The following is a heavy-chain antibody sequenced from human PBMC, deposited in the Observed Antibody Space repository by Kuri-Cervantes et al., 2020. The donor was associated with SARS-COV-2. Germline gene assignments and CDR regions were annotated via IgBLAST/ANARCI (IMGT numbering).Heavy chain of an antibody. D-gene: IGHD1-1*01. CDR3: VRDGDHWNFDY. V-gene: IGHV3-74*01. CDR2: INPDGSYT. CDR1: GFTFSSHA. Sequence: GGSLRLSCAASGFTFSSHAMSWVRQAPGKGLVWVSRINPDGSYTNNADSVKGRFTLSRDNAKNMPFLQMNSLRAEDTAVYYCVRDGDHWNFDYWGQGTLVTVSS. J-gene: IGHJ4*02.